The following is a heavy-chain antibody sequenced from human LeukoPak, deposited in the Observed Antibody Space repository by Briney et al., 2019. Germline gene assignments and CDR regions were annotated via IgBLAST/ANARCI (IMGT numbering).Heavy chain of an antibody. CDR1: GFTFSSYW. V-gene: IGHV3-74*01. CDR3: ARDRACSSTSCHTNWFDP. D-gene: IGHD2-2*01. J-gene: IGHJ5*02. Sequence: GGSLRLSCAASGFTFSSYWMHWVRQAPGKGLVWVSRINSDGSSTSYADSVKGRFTISRDNARNTLYLQMNSLRAEDMAVYYCARDRACSSTSCHTNWFDPWGQGTLVTVSS. CDR2: INSDGSST.